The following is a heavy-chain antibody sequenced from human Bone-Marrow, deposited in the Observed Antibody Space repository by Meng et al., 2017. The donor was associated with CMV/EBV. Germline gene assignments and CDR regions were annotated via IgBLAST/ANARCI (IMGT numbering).Heavy chain of an antibody. J-gene: IGHJ6*02. CDR1: GFTFSDHY. CDR3: ARVAGVYWGYGMDV. V-gene: IGHV3-72*01. CDR2: IRNKANSYTT. Sequence: GGSLRLSCAASGFTFSDHYMDWVRQPPGKGLEWVGRIRNKANSYTTEYAASVKGRFTISRDDSKNSLFLQMNSLKTEDTAVYHCARVAGVYWGYGMDVCGQGATVTVSS. D-gene: IGHD1-26*01.